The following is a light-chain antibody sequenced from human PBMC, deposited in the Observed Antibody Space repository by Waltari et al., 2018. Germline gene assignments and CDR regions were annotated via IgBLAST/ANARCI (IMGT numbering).Light chain of an antibody. Sequence: SYVLTQPPSVSVAPGETARLTWGGNNIRSKSVHWYRQRPGQAPVLVISYDSDRPSGIPDRLSGSNSGNTATLTISRVEAGDEADYYCQVWDANTDPGVFGTGTEVTVL. CDR2: YDS. CDR1: NIRSKS. CDR3: QVWDANTDPGV. V-gene: IGLV3-21*01. J-gene: IGLJ1*01.